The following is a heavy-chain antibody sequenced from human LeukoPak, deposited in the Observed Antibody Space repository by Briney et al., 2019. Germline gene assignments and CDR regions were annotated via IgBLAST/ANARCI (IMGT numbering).Heavy chain of an antibody. V-gene: IGHV3-33*01. J-gene: IGHJ4*02. CDR3: ARDSYYYDSSGYYFNPTYFDY. D-gene: IGHD3-22*01. CDR2: IWYDGSNK. Sequence: GRSLRLSCAASGFTFSSYGMHWVRQAPGKGLEWVAVIWYDGSNKYYADSVKGRFAISRDNSKNTLYLQMNSVRAEDTAVYYCARDSYYYDSSGYYFNPTYFDYWGQGTLVTVSS. CDR1: GFTFSSYG.